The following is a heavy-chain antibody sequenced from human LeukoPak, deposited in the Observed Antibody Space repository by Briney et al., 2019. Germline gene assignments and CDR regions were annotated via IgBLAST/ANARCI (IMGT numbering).Heavy chain of an antibody. J-gene: IGHJ4*02. CDR3: ARGERSGYDLGY. D-gene: IGHD5-12*01. V-gene: IGHV1-69*05. Sequence: ASVKVSCKASGGTFSSYAISWVRQAPGQGLEWMGGIIPIFGTANYAQKFQGRVTMTTDTSTSTAYMELRSLRSDDTAVYYCARGERSGYDLGYWGQGTLVTVSS. CDR2: IIPIFGTA. CDR1: GGTFSSYA.